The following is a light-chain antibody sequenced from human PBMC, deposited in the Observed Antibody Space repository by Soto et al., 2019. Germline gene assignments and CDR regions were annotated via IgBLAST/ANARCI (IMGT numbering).Light chain of an antibody. CDR3: QQYYSYPPMYT. Sequence: AIRMTQSPSSLSASTGDRVTITCRASQGISSYFAWYQQNPGKAPKLLIYAASTLQSGVPSRFSGSGSGTDFTLTISCLQSEDFATYYCQQYYSYPPMYTFGQGTKLEIK. CDR1: QGISSY. V-gene: IGKV1-8*01. CDR2: AAS. J-gene: IGKJ2*01.